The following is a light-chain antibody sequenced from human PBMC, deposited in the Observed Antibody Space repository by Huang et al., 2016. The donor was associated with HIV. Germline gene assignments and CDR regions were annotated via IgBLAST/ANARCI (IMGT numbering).Light chain of an antibody. CDR3: QQYNTYQCT. J-gene: IGKJ3*01. Sequence: DIQMTQSPSTLSVSVGDRVTITCRASQSIHSWLAWYQQKPGKAPKLLIYGASTLEAGVPSRFSGSGSGTEFTLTISSLRPDDFATYYCQQYNTYQCTFGPGTTVDV. CDR1: QSIHSW. V-gene: IGKV1-5*03. CDR2: GAS.